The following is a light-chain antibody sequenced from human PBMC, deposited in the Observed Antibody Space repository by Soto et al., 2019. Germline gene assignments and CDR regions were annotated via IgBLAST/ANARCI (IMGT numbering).Light chain of an antibody. V-gene: IGKV3-11*01. CDR2: GAS. J-gene: IGKJ5*01. CDR3: QQRSSWIT. CDR1: QSVSSN. Sequence: EIVMTQSPATLSVSPGERATLSCRASQSVSSNLAWYQQKPGQAPRLLIYGASSRATGIPDRFSGSGSETDFTLTISSLEPEDFAVYYCQQRSSWITFGQGTRLEIK.